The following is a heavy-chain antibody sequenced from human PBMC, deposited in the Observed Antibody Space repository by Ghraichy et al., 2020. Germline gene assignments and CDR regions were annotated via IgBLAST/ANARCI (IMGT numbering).Heavy chain of an antibody. CDR2: IYYSGST. V-gene: IGHV4-61*01. CDR1: GGSVSSGSYY. D-gene: IGHD2-2*01. CDR3: ARGYCSSTSCSPTYGMDV. Sequence: SETLSLTCTVSGGSVSSGSYYWSWIRQPPGKGLEGIGYIYYSGSTNYNPSLKSRVTISVDTSKNQFSLKLSSVTAADTAVYYCARGYCSSTSCSPTYGMDVWGQGTTVTVSS. J-gene: IGHJ6*02.